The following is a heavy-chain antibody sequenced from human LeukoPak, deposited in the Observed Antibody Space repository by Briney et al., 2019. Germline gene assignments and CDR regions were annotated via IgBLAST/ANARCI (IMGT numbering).Heavy chain of an antibody. CDR1: GYSFTTYW. J-gene: IGHJ3*02. CDR2: IYPGDSDI. D-gene: IGHD2-21*02. V-gene: IGHV5-51*01. Sequence: SGESLKISCKGSGYSFTTYWIAWVRQMPGKGLEWMGIIYPGDSDIRYSPSFQGQVTISVDTSVNTAYLQWSSLEASDTAMYYCARPRDSDRSDSLGIWGQGTMVTVSS. CDR3: ARPRDSDRSDSLGI.